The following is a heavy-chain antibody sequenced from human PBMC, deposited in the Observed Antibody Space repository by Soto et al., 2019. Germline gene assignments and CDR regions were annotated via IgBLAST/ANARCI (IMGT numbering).Heavy chain of an antibody. D-gene: IGHD6-19*01. CDR1: GGTFSSYA. CDR2: ISAYNGNT. J-gene: IGHJ3*01. Sequence: ASVKVSCKASGGTFSSYAISWVRQAPGQGLEWMGWISAYNGNTNYTQTLQGRFTMTTDTSTSTAYMELRSLRSDDTAVYYCALSPSIAVAAPVWGQGTMVTVSS. V-gene: IGHV1-18*01. CDR3: ALSPSIAVAAPV.